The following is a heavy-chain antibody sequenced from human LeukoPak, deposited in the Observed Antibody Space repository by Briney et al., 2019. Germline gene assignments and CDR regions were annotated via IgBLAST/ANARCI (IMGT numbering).Heavy chain of an antibody. Sequence: SETLSLTCTVSGGHIDRFFWNWIRQPPGKGLEWIGYIDNSGSTKYSPSLKSRITMSRDTSKKQFSLKLTSVTAADTAMYYCASSAGWLIDYWGQGTLVSVSS. CDR3: ASSAGWLIDY. CDR2: IDNSGST. V-gene: IGHV4-4*08. J-gene: IGHJ4*02. CDR1: GGHIDRFF. D-gene: IGHD6-19*01.